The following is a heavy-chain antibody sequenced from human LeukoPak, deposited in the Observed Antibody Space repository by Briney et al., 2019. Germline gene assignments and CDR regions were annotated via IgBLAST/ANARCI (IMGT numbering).Heavy chain of an antibody. CDR1: GYTFTSYA. CDR3: ARTTAMVTIFDY. J-gene: IGHJ4*02. CDR2: FNAGNGNT. Sequence: ASVKVSCKASGYTFTSYAMHWVRQAPGQRLEWMGWFNAGNGNTKYSQKFQGRVTITRDTSATTAYMELSSLRSEDTAVYYCARTTAMVTIFDYWGQGTLVTVSS. V-gene: IGHV1-3*01. D-gene: IGHD5-18*01.